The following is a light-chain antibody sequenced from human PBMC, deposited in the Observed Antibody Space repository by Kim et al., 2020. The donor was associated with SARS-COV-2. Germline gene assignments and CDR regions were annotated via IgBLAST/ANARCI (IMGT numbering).Light chain of an antibody. CDR2: VNSDGSH. Sequence: QPVLTQSPSASASLGASVKLTCTLSSGHSSYVITWHQQQPEKGPRYLMNVNSDGSHNRGDGIPDRFSGSSSGAERYLTISSPQSEDEADYYCQTWGTGIWVFGGGTQLTVL. CDR3: QTWGTGIWV. V-gene: IGLV4-69*01. J-gene: IGLJ3*02. CDR1: SGHSSYV.